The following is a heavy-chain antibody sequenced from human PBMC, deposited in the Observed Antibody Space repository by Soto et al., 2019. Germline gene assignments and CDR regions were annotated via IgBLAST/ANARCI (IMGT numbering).Heavy chain of an antibody. CDR1: GASISTSNW. J-gene: IGHJ4*01. V-gene: IGHV4-4*02. D-gene: IGHD3-22*01. CDR2: IYHSGAI. CDR3: TTDSYITIITVRFDY. Sequence: SETLSLTCTVSGASISTSNWWSWVRQPPGKGLEWIGEIYHSGAINYSPSFYTRITISVDKSENQFSLKLKSVTAEDTGVYYCTTDSYITIITVRFDYWGHGTLVTVSS.